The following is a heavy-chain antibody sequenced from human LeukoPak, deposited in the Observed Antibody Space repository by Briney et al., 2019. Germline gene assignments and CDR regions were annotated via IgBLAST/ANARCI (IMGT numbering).Heavy chain of an antibody. CDR2: IYYSGST. CDR1: GGSISSYY. V-gene: IGHV4-59*01. CDR3: ARGIAAAGVDY. Sequence: SETLSLTCTVSGGSISSYYWSWIRQPPGKGLEWIGYIYYSGSTNYNPSLKRRVTISVDTSKNQFSLKLSSVTAADTAVYYCARGIAAAGVDYWGQGTLVTVSS. D-gene: IGHD6-13*01. J-gene: IGHJ4*02.